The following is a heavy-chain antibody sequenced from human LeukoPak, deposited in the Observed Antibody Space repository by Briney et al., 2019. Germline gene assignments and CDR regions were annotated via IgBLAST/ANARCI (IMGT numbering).Heavy chain of an antibody. D-gene: IGHD2-15*01. CDR1: GFTFSSYW. Sequence: PGGSLRLSCAASGFTFSSYWMSWVRQAPGKGLEWVANIKQDGSEKYYVDSVKGRFTISRDNAKNSLYLQMNSLRAEDTAMYYCVRDRGYCSGGTCYALWDYWGQGTLVTVSS. CDR3: VRDRGYCSGGTCYALWDY. CDR2: IKQDGSEK. V-gene: IGHV3-7*01. J-gene: IGHJ4*02.